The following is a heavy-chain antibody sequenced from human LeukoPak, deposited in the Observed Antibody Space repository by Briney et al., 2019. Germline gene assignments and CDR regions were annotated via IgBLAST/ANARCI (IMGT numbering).Heavy chain of an antibody. D-gene: IGHD2-15*01. CDR3: ARDVCSGGSCYSSFFDY. CDR1: GFTFSSYS. J-gene: IGHJ4*02. V-gene: IGHV3-21*01. Sequence: GGSLRLSCAASGFTFSSYSMSWVRQAPGKGLEWVSSISSSSSYIYYADSVKGRFTISRDNAKNSLYLQMNSLRAEHTAVYYCARDVCSGGSCYSSFFDYWGQGTLVTVSS. CDR2: ISSSSSYI.